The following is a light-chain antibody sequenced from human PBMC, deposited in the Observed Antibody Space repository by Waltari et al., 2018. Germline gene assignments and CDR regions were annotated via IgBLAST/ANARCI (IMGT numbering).Light chain of an antibody. CDR2: QDT. J-gene: IGLJ3*02. V-gene: IGLV3-1*01. Sequence: SYGLTQPPSVSVSPGQTASITCSGDILGNKYASWYQQKSGQSPLLVIYQDTKRPSGIPERFSGSKSGNAATLTISGTQAMDEADYYCQALGTGAWVFGGGTKLTIL. CDR3: QALGTGAWV. CDR1: ILGNKY.